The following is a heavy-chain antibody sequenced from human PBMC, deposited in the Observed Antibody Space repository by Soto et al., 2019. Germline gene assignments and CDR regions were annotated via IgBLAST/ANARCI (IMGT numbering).Heavy chain of an antibody. Sequence: QVQLQESGPGLVKPSQSLSLTCTVSGDSISSGGHYWSWIRQHPGKGLEWIGNVYYTGTTFSNPSPKRPVAMSVDTSKNQVSLKVSSVTAADTAVSFCAGFNRVDTSSYFDYWGPGTLVTVSS. J-gene: IGHJ4*02. CDR3: AGFNRVDTSSYFDY. D-gene: IGHD3-9*01. CDR2: VYYTGTT. V-gene: IGHV4-31*01. CDR1: GDSISSGGHY.